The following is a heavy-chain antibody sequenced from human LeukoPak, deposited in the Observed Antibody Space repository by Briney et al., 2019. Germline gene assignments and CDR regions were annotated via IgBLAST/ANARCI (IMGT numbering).Heavy chain of an antibody. CDR3: VRRHDILTASSTPSYFEY. Sequence: KSSETLSLTCNVSGGSISSGDYSWSWIRQPPGRGLEWIGYIYHSGSTYYNPSLKSRVTISVDRSKNQFSLKLSSVTAADTAVYYCVRRHDILTASSTPSYFEYWGQGTLVTVSS. D-gene: IGHD3-9*01. CDR2: IYHSGST. J-gene: IGHJ4*02. CDR1: GGSISSGDYS. V-gene: IGHV4-30-2*01.